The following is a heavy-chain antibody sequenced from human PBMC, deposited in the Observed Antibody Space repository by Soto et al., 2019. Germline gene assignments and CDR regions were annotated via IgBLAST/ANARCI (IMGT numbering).Heavy chain of an antibody. CDR1: GFTFSSYG. D-gene: IGHD3-16*01. V-gene: IGHV3-30*18. CDR3: VKVSRGKRRVNGLDV. Sequence: QVQLVESGGGVVQPGRSLRLSCAASGFTFSSYGMHWVRQAPGKGLEWVAVISYDGSNKYYADSVKGRFTISRDNSKNTLSPQMTSLRAEDSGGYYLVKVSRGKRRVNGLDVCVQGTTVTV. J-gene: IGHJ6*02. CDR2: ISYDGSNK.